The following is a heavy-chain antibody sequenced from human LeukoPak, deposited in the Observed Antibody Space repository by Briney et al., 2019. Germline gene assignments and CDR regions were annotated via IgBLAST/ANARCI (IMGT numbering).Heavy chain of an antibody. V-gene: IGHV1-8*01. CDR3: ARYNAPVTTYAFDI. CDR2: MNPNSGNT. CDR1: GYTFISYD. D-gene: IGHD4-17*01. Sequence: ASVKVSCKASGYTFISYDINWVRQAPGQGLEWMGWMNPNSGNTGYAQKFQGRVTMTRNTSISTAYMELSSLRSEDTAVYYCARYNAPVTTYAFDIWGQGTMVTVSS. J-gene: IGHJ3*02.